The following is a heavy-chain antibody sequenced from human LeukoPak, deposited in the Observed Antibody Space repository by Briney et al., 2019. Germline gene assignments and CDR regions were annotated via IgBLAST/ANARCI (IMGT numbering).Heavy chain of an antibody. J-gene: IGHJ4*02. CDR1: GYTFTSYA. CDR2: IIPIFGTA. CDR3: ARDGSPYDFWSGYYFADY. Sequence: ASVKVSCKASGYTFTSYAISWVRQAPGQGLEWMGRIIPIFGTANYAQKFQGRVTITTDESTSTAYMELSSLRSEDTAVYYCARDGSPYDFWSGYYFADYWGQGTLVTVSS. V-gene: IGHV1-69*05. D-gene: IGHD3-3*01.